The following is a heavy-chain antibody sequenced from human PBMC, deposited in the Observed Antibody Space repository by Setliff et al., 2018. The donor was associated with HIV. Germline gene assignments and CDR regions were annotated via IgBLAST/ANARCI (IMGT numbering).Heavy chain of an antibody. CDR2: IYPSGST. D-gene: IGHD2-2*01. CDR3: AREVRVVLPAAASGNYYYYYMDV. CDR1: GGSISSYY. J-gene: IGHJ6*03. V-gene: IGHV4-4*07. Sequence: SETLSLTCTVSGGSISSYYGSWIRQSAGKGLEWIGRIYPSGSTNYNPSLKSRVTMSVDTPKNQFSLRLSSVTAADTAVYYCAREVRVVLPAAASGNYYYYYMDVWGKGTTVTVSS.